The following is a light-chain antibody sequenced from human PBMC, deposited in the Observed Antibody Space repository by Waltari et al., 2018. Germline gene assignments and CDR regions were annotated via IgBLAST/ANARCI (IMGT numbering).Light chain of an antibody. Sequence: EIVMTQSPATLSVSPGERATLSCRASQNVSSNLAWYQQKPGQAPRLLIYGASTRATGIPARFSGSGSGTEFTLTISSLQSEDFAVYYCQQYNNWQTFGQGTKVEIK. CDR1: QNVSSN. CDR2: GAS. V-gene: IGKV3-15*01. CDR3: QQYNNWQT. J-gene: IGKJ1*01.